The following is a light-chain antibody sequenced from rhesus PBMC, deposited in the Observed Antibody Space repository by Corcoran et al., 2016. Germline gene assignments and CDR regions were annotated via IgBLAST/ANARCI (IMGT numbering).Light chain of an antibody. CDR3: QNGYRSPFT. Sequence: DIQMTQSPSSLSASMGDRVTITCRASENVNNYLNWYQQKPGKAPKVLIDKASTLQSGVPSRFSGSGSGAVYTFTISSVQPEDVAVYYCQNGYRSPFTFGPGTRLDVK. V-gene: IGKV1-74*01. J-gene: IGKJ3*01. CDR1: ENVNNY. CDR2: KAS.